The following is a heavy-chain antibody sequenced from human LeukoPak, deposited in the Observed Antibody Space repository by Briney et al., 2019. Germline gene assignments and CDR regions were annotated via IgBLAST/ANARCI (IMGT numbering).Heavy chain of an antibody. CDR2: IYSGGST. CDR3: ASGGAVYCGGDCYSASDY. D-gene: IGHD2-21*02. Sequence: QPGGSLRLSCAASGFTVSSNYMSWVRQAPGRGLEWVSVIYSGGSTYYADSVKGRFTISRDNSRNTLYFQMNSLRAEDTAVYYCASGGAVYCGGDCYSASDYWGQGTLVSVSS. J-gene: IGHJ4*02. CDR1: GFTVSSNY. V-gene: IGHV3-53*01.